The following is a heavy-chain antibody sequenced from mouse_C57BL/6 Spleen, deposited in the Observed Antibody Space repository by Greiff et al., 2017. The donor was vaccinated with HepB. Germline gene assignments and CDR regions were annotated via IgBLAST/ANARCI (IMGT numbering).Heavy chain of an antibody. Sequence: VQLQQSGPGLVQPSQSLSITCTVSGFSLTSYGVHWVRQSPGKGLEWLGVIWRGGSTDYNAAFMSRLSITKDNSKSQVFFKMNSLQADDTAIYYCAKNPGGLRPYAMDYWGQGTSVTVSS. CDR1: GFSLTSYG. D-gene: IGHD2-4*01. CDR2: IWRGGST. J-gene: IGHJ4*01. CDR3: AKNPGGLRPYAMDY. V-gene: IGHV2-5*01.